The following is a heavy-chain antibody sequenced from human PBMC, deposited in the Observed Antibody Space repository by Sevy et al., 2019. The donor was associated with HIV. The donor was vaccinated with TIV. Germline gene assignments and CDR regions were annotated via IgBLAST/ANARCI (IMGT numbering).Heavy chain of an antibody. CDR3: ARGVVVVPAAMRRLFYYGMDV. D-gene: IGHD2-2*01. CDR1: GGSFSGYY. CDR2: INHSGST. J-gene: IGHJ6*02. Sequence: SETLSLTCAVYGGSFSGYYWSWIRQPPGKGLEWIGEINHSGSTNYNPSLKSRVTISVDTSKNQFSLKLGSVTAADTAVYYCARGVVVVPAAMRRLFYYGMDVWGQGTTVTVSS. V-gene: IGHV4-34*01.